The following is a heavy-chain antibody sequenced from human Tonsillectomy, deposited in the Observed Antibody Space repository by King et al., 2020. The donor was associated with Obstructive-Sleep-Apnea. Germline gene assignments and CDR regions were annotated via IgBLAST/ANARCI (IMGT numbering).Heavy chain of an antibody. CDR1: GGTFSSYA. CDR2: IIPIFGPA. J-gene: IGHJ4*02. CDR3: ATTITDYYYDSSGFSAYFDY. V-gene: IGHV1-69*01. Sequence: VQLVQSGAEVKKPGSSVKVSCKASGGTFSSYAISWVRQAPGQGLEWMGVIIPIFGPANYAQKFQGRVTITADEPTSTACMKLSSLRSDDTAVYYCATTITDYYYDSSGFSAYFDYWGQGTLVTVSS. D-gene: IGHD3-22*01.